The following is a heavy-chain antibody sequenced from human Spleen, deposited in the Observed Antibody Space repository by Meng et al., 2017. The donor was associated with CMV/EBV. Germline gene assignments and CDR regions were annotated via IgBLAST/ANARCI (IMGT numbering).Heavy chain of an antibody. V-gene: IGHV3-23*01. CDR1: GFTFSSYA. Sequence: GESLKISCAASGFTFSSYAMTWVRQAPGKGLEWVSGINNSGDTYYADSVKGRFTISRDNAKNSLYLQMNSLRAEDTAVYYCARSYARFDYWGQGTLVTVSS. D-gene: IGHD2-8*01. CDR3: ARSYARFDY. J-gene: IGHJ4*02. CDR2: INNSGDT.